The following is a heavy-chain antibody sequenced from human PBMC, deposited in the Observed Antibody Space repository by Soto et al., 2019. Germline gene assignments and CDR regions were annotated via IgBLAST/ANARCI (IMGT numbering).Heavy chain of an antibody. CDR2: ISGSGGST. D-gene: IGHD6-6*01. Sequence: GGSLRLSCAASGFTFSSYAMSWGRQAPGEGLEWVSAISGSGGSTYYADSVKGRFTISRDNSKNTLYLQMNSLRAEDTAVYYCAKYSSSRVGWFDPWGQGTLVTVSS. J-gene: IGHJ5*02. CDR1: GFTFSSYA. V-gene: IGHV3-23*01. CDR3: AKYSSSRVGWFDP.